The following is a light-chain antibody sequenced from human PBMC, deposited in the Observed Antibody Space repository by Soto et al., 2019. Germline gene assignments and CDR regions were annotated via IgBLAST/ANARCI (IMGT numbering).Light chain of an antibody. V-gene: IGKV3-11*01. J-gene: IGKJ3*01. CDR3: HGRYSWPFT. Sequence: EIVLTQSPDTLSLSPGERATLSSRASNNVGTYVAWYQQKPGQTPRLLMLEASNRATGIPLMFGGSGSGSDFGRSVGALGPQDFAVYYCHGRYSWPFTFGPGTKVDIK. CDR1: NNVGTY. CDR2: EAS.